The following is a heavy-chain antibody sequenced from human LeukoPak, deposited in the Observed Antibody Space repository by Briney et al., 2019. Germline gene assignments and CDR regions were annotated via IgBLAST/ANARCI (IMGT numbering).Heavy chain of an antibody. D-gene: IGHD6-25*01. CDR1: GGTFSSYT. Sequence: SVKVSCKASGGTFSSYTISWVRQAPGQGREWMGRIIPILGIANYAQKFQGRVTITADKSTSTAYMELSSLRSEDTAVYYCAAASRSNWFDPWGQGTLVTVSS. V-gene: IGHV1-69*02. CDR3: AAASRSNWFDP. CDR2: IIPILGIA. J-gene: IGHJ5*02.